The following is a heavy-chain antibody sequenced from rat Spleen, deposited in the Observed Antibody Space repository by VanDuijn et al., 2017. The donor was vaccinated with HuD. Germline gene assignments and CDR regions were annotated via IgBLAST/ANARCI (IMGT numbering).Heavy chain of an antibody. D-gene: IGHD1-2*01. Sequence: QVQLKESGPGLVQPSQTLSLTCTVSGFSLSNYGVSWVRQPPGKGLEWIAAISTGGNTYYNSGLKSRLGISRDTSKSQVFLKMNSLQTEDTATYYCARAGSAAISLGNWFAYWGQGTLVTVSS. CDR2: ISTGGNT. J-gene: IGHJ3*01. V-gene: IGHV2S8*01. CDR1: GFSLSNYG. CDR3: ARAGSAAISLGNWFAY.